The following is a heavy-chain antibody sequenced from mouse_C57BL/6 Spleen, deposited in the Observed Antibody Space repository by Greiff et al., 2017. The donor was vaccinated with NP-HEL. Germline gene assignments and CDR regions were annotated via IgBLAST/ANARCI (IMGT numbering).Heavy chain of an antibody. J-gene: IGHJ3*01. CDR3: AIQGYDQAWFAY. D-gene: IGHD2-2*01. Sequence: EVKLMESGGDLVKPGGSLKLSCAASGFTFSSYGMSWVRQTPDKRLEWVATISSGGSYTYYPDSVKGRFTISRDNATNTLYLQMSSLKSEDTAMYYCAIQGYDQAWFAYWGGGTLVTVSA. CDR1: GFTFSSYG. V-gene: IGHV5-6*01. CDR2: ISSGGSYT.